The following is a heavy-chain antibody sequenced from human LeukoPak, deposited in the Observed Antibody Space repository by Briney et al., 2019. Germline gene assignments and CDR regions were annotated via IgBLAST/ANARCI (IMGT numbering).Heavy chain of an antibody. CDR3: ARGLMWAAAGFDY. D-gene: IGHD6-13*01. CDR2: INHSGST. J-gene: IGHJ4*02. Sequence: SETLSLTCAVYGGSFSGYYWNWIRQPPGKGLEWIGEINHSGSTNYNPSLKSRVAISVDTSKNQFSLKLSSVTAADTAVYYCARGLMWAAAGFDYWGQGILVTVSS. CDR1: GGSFSGYY. V-gene: IGHV4-34*01.